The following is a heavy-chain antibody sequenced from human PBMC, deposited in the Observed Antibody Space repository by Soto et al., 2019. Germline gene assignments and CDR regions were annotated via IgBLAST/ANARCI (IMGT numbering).Heavy chain of an antibody. D-gene: IGHD7-27*01. J-gene: IGHJ3*01. V-gene: IGHV4-31*03. CDR2: IYYSGSS. CDR1: GVSINSGNSY. Sequence: QVQLQESGPGLVKPSQTLSLTCTVSGVSINSGNSYWTWIRQHPGKGLEWIGFIYYSGSSYYSPSLKSRVTISIDTSQNQFSLKLTSVAAADTAVYYCARDSPSKDSWGSEGAFDVWGQGAMVTVSS. CDR3: ARDSPSKDSWGSEGAFDV.